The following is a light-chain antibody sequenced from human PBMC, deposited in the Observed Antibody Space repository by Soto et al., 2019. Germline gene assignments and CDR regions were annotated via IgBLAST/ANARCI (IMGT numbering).Light chain of an antibody. CDR3: QQYGGSVPWT. CDR2: DTS. CDR1: QGIGDT. J-gene: IGKJ1*01. Sequence: EIIMTQSPATLSVSPGEGATLSCRASQGIGDTLAWYQHKPGQTPRLLIYDTSTRATGVPARFSGSRSGTEFTLTITRLEPEDFAVYYCQQYGGSVPWTFGQGTKVEV. V-gene: IGKV3-15*01.